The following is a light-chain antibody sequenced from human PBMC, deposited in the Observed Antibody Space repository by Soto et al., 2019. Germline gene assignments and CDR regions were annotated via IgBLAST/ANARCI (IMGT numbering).Light chain of an antibody. Sequence: HSVLTQPPSASGSPGQSVTISCTGTSSDVGGYNYVSWYQQHPGKVPKLMIYEVSKRPSGVPDRFAGSKSGKTASLTVSGLQAEDEADYYCSSYAGSNNLVFGGGTKLTVL. V-gene: IGLV2-8*01. CDR2: EVS. CDR1: SSDVGGYNY. CDR3: SSYAGSNNLV. J-gene: IGLJ3*02.